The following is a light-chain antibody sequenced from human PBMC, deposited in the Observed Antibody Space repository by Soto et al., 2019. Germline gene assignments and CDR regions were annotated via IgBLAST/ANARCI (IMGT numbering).Light chain of an antibody. J-gene: IGKJ1*01. V-gene: IGKV1-5*01. Sequence: DVQMTQSPSTLSASVGERFAITFRASQSITNRLAWYQLKPGKAPKVLIYDALNLESGVPSRFSGSGYGTEFTLPIRSLQPDDFATYCCQHYGGMWTFGQGTKVDIK. CDR3: QHYGGMWT. CDR1: QSITNR. CDR2: DAL.